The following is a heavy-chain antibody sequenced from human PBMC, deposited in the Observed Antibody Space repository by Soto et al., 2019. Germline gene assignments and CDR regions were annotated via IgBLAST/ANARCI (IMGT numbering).Heavy chain of an antibody. V-gene: IGHV4-34*01. CDR2: INHSGST. CDR1: GGSFSGYY. J-gene: IGHJ4*02. CDR3: ARGAVVDIVAKNYFDY. D-gene: IGHD5-12*01. Sequence: SETLSLTCAVYGGSFSGYYWSWIRQPPGKGLEWIGEINHSGSTNYNPSLKSRVTISVDTSKNQFSLKLSSVTAADTAVYYCARGAVVDIVAKNYFDYWGQGTLVTVSS.